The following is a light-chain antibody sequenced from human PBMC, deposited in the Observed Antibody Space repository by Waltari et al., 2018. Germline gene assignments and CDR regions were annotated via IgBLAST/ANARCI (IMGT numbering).Light chain of an antibody. CDR3: LQHDNYPRT. CDR1: QGVRSY. CDR2: AAT. Sequence: DIQMTQSPSSLSASVGDTVTITCRASQGVRSYLNWFQQKPGKAPKLLIYAATTLQSGVSSRFSGSGYGTEFSLTISSLQPEDFAVYYSLQHDNYPRTFGQGTKVEIK. V-gene: IGKV1-17*01. J-gene: IGKJ1*01.